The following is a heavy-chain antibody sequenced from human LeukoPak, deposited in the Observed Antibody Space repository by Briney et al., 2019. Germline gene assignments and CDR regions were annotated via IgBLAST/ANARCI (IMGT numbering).Heavy chain of an antibody. Sequence: SETLSLTCAVSGGSISSGGYSWSWIRQPPGKGLEWIGYIYHSGSTYYNPSLKSRVTISVDRSKNQFSLKLSSVTAADTAVYYCARMVYSSGYYVFDYWGQGTLVSVSS. V-gene: IGHV4-30-2*01. D-gene: IGHD3-22*01. CDR3: ARMVYSSGYYVFDY. CDR1: GGSISSGGYS. J-gene: IGHJ4*02. CDR2: IYHSGST.